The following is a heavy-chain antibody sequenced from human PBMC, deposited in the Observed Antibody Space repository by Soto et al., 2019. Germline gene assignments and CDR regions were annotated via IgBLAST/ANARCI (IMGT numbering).Heavy chain of an antibody. J-gene: IGHJ4*02. CDR1: GYTFTSYG. V-gene: IGHV1-18*04. D-gene: IGHD3-22*01. Sequence: ASVKVSCKASGYTFTSYGISWVRQAPGQGLEWMGWISAYNGNTNYAQKFQGRVTMTTDTSTSTVYMELRRLRSDYTAVYYCAVHYGSSGYLFDYWGQGTLVTVSS. CDR2: ISAYNGNT. CDR3: AVHYGSSGYLFDY.